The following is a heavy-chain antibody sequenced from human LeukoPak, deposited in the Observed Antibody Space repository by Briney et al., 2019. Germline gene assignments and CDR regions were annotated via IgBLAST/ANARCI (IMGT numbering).Heavy chain of an antibody. CDR2: INHSGST. V-gene: IGHV4-34*01. CDR3: ARDGIAARPYGMDV. CDR1: GGSFSGYY. D-gene: IGHD6-6*01. J-gene: IGHJ6*02. Sequence: TSSETLSLTCAVYGGSFSGYYWSWIRQPPGKGLEWIGEINHSGSTNYNPSLKSRVTISVDTSKNQFSLKLSSVTAADTAVYYCARDGIAARPYGMDVWGQGTTVTVS.